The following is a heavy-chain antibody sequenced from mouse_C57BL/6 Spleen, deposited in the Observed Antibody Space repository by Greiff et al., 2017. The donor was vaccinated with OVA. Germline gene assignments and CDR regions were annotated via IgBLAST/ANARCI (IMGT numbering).Heavy chain of an antibody. V-gene: IGHV1-64*01. D-gene: IGHD3-2*02. CDR3: APGGSSGYGYAMDY. CDR2: IHPNSGST. Sequence: VQLQQPGAELVKPGASVKLSCKASGYTFTSYWMHWVKQRPGQGLEWIGMIHPNSGSTNYNEKFKSKATLTVDKSSSTAYMQLSSLTSEDSAVYYGAPGGSSGYGYAMDYWGQGTSVTVSS. J-gene: IGHJ4*01. CDR1: GYTFTSYW.